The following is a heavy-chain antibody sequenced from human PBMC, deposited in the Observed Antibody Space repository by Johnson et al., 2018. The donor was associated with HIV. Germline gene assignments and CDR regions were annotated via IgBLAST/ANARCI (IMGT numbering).Heavy chain of an antibody. CDR3: SRHSPRGYSGYDAFDI. CDR1: GFTFSSYA. V-gene: IGHV3-30*04. J-gene: IGHJ3*02. D-gene: IGHD5-12*01. Sequence: QVQLVESGGGVVQPGRSLRLSCAASGFTFSSYAMHWVRQAPGKGLEWVAVISYDGSKRNYADSVKGRFTISRDSSKNTLYLEMNGLRAEDTAVYYCSRHSPRGYSGYDAFDIWGQGTMVTVSS. CDR2: ISYDGSKR.